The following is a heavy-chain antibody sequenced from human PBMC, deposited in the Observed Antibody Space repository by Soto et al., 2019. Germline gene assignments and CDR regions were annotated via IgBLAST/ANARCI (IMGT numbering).Heavy chain of an antibody. CDR1: GFTFSSYA. CDR2: ISYDGSNK. J-gene: IGHJ4*02. CDR3: ARDGEYDFWSGYSREFDY. V-gene: IGHV3-30-3*01. D-gene: IGHD3-3*01. Sequence: PWGSLRLSCAASGFTFSSYAMHWVRQAPGKGLEWVAVISYDGSNKYYADSVKGRFTISRDNSKNTLYLQMNSLRAEDTAVYYCARDGEYDFWSGYSREFDYWGQGTLVTVSS.